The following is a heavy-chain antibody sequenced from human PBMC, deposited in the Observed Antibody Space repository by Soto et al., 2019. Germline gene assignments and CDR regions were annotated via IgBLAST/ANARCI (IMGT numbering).Heavy chain of an antibody. Sequence: GRSLRLSCAASEVNIDNHWVSRVLQPTGKGLEWVANIKEDGSEKYYVASVKGRFTISRDNAKNSVFLQMTSLRAEDTAVYFCARDRVGATNSWFDSWGQGALVT. CDR3: ARDRVGATNSWFDS. CDR1: EVNIDNHW. V-gene: IGHV3-7*01. J-gene: IGHJ5*01. CDR2: IKEDGSEK. D-gene: IGHD1-26*01.